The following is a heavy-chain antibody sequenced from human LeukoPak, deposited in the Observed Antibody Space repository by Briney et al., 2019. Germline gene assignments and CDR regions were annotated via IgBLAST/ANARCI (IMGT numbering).Heavy chain of an antibody. CDR1: GGSISSYY. V-gene: IGHV4-59*01. D-gene: IGHD2-15*01. CDR2: IYYSGST. Sequence: SETLSPTCTVSGGSISSYYWSWIRQPPGKGLEWIGYIYYSGSTNYNPSLKSRVTISVDTSKNQFSLKLSSVTAADTAVYYCARLVVVVAATRYYYYYYYMDVWGKGTTVTVSS. J-gene: IGHJ6*03. CDR3: ARLVVVVAATRYYYYYYYMDV.